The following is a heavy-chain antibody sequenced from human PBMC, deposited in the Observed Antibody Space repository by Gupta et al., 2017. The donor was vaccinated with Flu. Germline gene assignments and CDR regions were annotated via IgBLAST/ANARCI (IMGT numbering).Heavy chain of an antibody. Sequence: QVQLQQWGAGLLKPSETLSLTCVVYNGSFGGYFWNWIRQTPGKGLEWIGEINDSGSTNYNPSLKSRVTISVDTSKNHFSLKLSSVTAADTAVYYCARGSSGWFPFRLDYWGQGTLVTVSS. CDR2: INDSGST. D-gene: IGHD6-19*01. CDR3: ARGSSGWFPFRLDY. CDR1: NGSFGGYF. J-gene: IGHJ4*02. V-gene: IGHV4-34*01.